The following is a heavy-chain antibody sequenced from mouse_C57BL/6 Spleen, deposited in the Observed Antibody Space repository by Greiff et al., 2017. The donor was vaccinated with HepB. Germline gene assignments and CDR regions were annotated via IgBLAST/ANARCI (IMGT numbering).Heavy chain of an antibody. J-gene: IGHJ3*01. CDR1: GFNIKDYY. V-gene: IGHV14-1*01. D-gene: IGHD2-4*01. CDR3: TPSIYYDYDVGFFAY. Sequence: QLQQSGAELVRPGASVKLSCTASGFNIKDYYMHWVKQRPEQGLEWIGRIDPEDGDTEYAPKFQGKATMTADTSSNTAYLQLSSLTSEDTAVYYCTPSIYYDYDVGFFAYWGQGTLVTVSA. CDR2: IDPEDGDT.